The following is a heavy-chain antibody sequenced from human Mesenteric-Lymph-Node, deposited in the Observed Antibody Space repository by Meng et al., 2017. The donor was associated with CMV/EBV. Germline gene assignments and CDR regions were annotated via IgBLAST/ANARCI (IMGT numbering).Heavy chain of an antibody. CDR3: ARDPEWELLRPHHFAY. Sequence: ASVKVSCKASGGTFSTYGISWVRQAPGQGLEWMGGISTYNGNTNYAQKFQGRVTMTRDTSTNTANMELRSLRSDDTAVYYCARDPEWELLRPHHFAYWGQGTLVTVSS. CDR2: ISTYNGNT. CDR1: GGTFSTYG. D-gene: IGHD1-26*01. V-gene: IGHV1-18*01. J-gene: IGHJ4*02.